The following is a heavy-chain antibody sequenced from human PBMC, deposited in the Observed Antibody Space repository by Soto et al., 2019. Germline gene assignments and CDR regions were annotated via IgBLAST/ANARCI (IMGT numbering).Heavy chain of an antibody. CDR2: IYYSGST. J-gene: IGHJ5*02. V-gene: IGHV4-31*03. CDR1: GGSISSGDYY. CDR3: GRWWSGSRQGFDP. D-gene: IGHD3-3*01. Sequence: QVQLQESGPGLVKPSQTLSLTCTVSGGSISSGDYYWSWIRQHPGKGLEWIGYIYYSGSTYYNPSLKSRVTISVDTSKNQVSLKLSSVTAADTAVYYCGRWWSGSRQGFDPWGQGTLVTVSS.